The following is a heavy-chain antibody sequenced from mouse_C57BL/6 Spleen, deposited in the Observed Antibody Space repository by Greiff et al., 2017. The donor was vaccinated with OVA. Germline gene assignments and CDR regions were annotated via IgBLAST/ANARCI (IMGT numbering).Heavy chain of an antibody. Sequence: EVQLQQSGPELVKPGASVKISCKASGYTFTDYYMNWVKQSHGKSLEWIGDINPNNGGTSYNQKLKGKATLTVDKSSSTAYMELRSLTSEDSAVYYCARDGDYDVEFAYWGQGTLVTVSA. CDR1: GYTFTDYY. CDR3: ARDGDYDVEFAY. D-gene: IGHD2-4*01. V-gene: IGHV1-26*01. J-gene: IGHJ3*01. CDR2: INPNNGGT.